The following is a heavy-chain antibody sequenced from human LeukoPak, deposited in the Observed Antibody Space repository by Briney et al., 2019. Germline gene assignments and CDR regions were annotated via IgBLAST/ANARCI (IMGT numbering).Heavy chain of an antibody. CDR2: IYPTDSIT. J-gene: IGHJ5*02. Sequence: PGESLKISCQTSGYDFSTKWIGWVRQMPGKGLEWIGIIYPTDSITRYSPSFQGHVSISVDTSINTAYLQWASLRPSDTAMYFCARLAPDYADYWFDPWGQGALVTVSS. V-gene: IGHV5-51*01. D-gene: IGHD4-17*01. CDR3: ARLAPDYADYWFDP. CDR1: GYDFSTKW.